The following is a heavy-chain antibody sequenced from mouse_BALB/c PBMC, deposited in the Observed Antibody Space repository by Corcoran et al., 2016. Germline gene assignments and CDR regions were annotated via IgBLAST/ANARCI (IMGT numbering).Heavy chain of an antibody. J-gene: IGHJ2*01. CDR3: ARSFDYGSSYVGY. D-gene: IGHD1-1*01. CDR2: INPYNDGT. Sequence: EVQLQQSGPELVKPGASVKMSCKASGYTFTSYVMHWVKQKPGQGLEWIGYINPYNDGTKYNEKFKGKATLTSDKSSSTAYMELSSLTSEDSAVYYCARSFDYGSSYVGYWGQGTTLTVSS. CDR1: GYTFTSYV. V-gene: IGHV1S136*01.